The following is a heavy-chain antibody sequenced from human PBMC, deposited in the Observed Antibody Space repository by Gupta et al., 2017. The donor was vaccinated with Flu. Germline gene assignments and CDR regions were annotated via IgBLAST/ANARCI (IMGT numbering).Heavy chain of an antibody. V-gene: IGHV2-70*01. CDR3: AGAWELRHRFDY. Sequence: LIDWDDDKYYSTSLKTRLTISKDTSKNQVVLTMTNMDPVDTATYYCAGAWELRHRFDYWGQGTLVTVSS. CDR2: IDWDDDK. J-gene: IGHJ4*02. D-gene: IGHD1-26*01.